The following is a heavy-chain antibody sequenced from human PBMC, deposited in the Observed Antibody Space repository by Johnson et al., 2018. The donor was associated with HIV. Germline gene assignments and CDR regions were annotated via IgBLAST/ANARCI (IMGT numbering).Heavy chain of an antibody. V-gene: IGHV3-30*04. CDR1: GFTSSTSV. CDR2: ISHDASHI. J-gene: IGHJ3*01. Sequence: VLLLESGGDVVQPGRSLRLSCAASGFTSSTSVLHWVRQAPGKGLEWVSVISHDASHIFYADSVTGRFTISKDDSKNTVYLQMNSLRAEDTAVYYCARKGPTSGRADAFDLWGQGTMVTVSS. CDR3: ARKGPTSGRADAFDL.